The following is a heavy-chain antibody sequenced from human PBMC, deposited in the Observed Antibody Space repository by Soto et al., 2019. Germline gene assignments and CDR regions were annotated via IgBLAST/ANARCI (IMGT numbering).Heavy chain of an antibody. J-gene: IGHJ6*02. D-gene: IGHD3-10*01. Sequence: EGSLRLSCAASGFTLSSYTMNWVRQASGKGLEWVASITSSSSHIYYADSVKGRFTISRDNAGNSLYLQMNSLRAEDTAVYYCVRERGLSSFYGMDVWGQGTTVTVSS. CDR3: VRERGLSSFYGMDV. CDR1: GFTLSSYT. CDR2: ITSSSSHI. V-gene: IGHV3-21*01.